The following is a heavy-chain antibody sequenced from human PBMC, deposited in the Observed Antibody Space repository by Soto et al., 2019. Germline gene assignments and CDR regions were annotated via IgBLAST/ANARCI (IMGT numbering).Heavy chain of an antibody. CDR1: C. D-gene: IGHD3-3*01. CDR2: NYYRGNT. CDR3: ARQVEEDFWTGYYHYYMDV. V-gene: IGHV4-59*08. Sequence: CWSWHQKKQGKGQERIGYNYYRGNTNYNPSLKSRVTISLDTAKNQFSLKLSSVTAADTAVYYCARQVEEDFWTGYYHYYMDVWGKGTTVTVSS. J-gene: IGHJ6*03.